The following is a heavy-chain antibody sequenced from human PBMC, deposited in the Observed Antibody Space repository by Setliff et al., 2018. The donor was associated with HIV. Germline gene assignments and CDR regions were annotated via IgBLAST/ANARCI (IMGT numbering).Heavy chain of an antibody. CDR3: ARGHCSGTNCYGVDYYGMDV. Sequence: PSETLSLTCAVYGGSFSDYYWSWIRQPPGKGLEWIGEINHSGSTNYNPSLKSRVTISVDTSKNQFSLKLTSVTAADTAVYYCARGHCSGTNCYGVDYYGMDVWGQGTTVTSP. D-gene: IGHD2-2*01. V-gene: IGHV4-34*01. CDR1: GGSFSDYY. CDR2: INHSGST. J-gene: IGHJ6*02.